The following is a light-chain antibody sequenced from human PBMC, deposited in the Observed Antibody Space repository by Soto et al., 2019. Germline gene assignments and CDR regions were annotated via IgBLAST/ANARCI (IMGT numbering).Light chain of an antibody. J-gene: IGLJ1*01. Sequence: QSLAPQHRSVSGSPGQSVPISFTGTSNYVCGYNYVSWYQQHPGKAPKLMIYDVSKRPSGVPDRFSGSKSGNTASLTISWLQAEDEADYYCCSYAGGYSYVFGTGTKVTVL. V-gene: IGLV2-11*01. CDR3: CSYAGGYSYV. CDR1: SNYVCGYNY. CDR2: DVS.